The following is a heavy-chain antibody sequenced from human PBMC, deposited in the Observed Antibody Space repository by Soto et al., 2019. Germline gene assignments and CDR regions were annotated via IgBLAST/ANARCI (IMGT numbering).Heavy chain of an antibody. D-gene: IGHD3-10*01. CDR1: GFTFSSYA. J-gene: IGHJ3*02. Sequence: QVQLVESGGGVVQPGRSLRLSCAASGFTFSSYAMHWVRQAPGKGLEWVAVISYDGSNKYYADSVKGRFTISRDNSKNTLYLQMNSLRAEDTAVYYCARSPGWFGELHRAFDIWGQGTMVTVSS. CDR3: ARSPGWFGELHRAFDI. CDR2: ISYDGSNK. V-gene: IGHV3-30-3*01.